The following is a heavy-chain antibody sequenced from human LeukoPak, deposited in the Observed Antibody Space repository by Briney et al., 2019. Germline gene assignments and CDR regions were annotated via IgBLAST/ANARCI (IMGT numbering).Heavy chain of an antibody. CDR1: GYTFTSYY. D-gene: IGHD2-2*01. CDR3: ARDIVVVPAAIGTPRYNWFDP. V-gene: IGHV1-46*01. CDR2: INPSGGST. Sequence: ASVKVSCKASGYTFTSYYMHWVRQAPGQGLEWMGIINPSGGSTSYAQKFQGRVTMTRDTSTSTVYTELSSLRSEDTAVYYCARDIVVVPAAIGTPRYNWFDPWGQGTLVTVSS. J-gene: IGHJ5*02.